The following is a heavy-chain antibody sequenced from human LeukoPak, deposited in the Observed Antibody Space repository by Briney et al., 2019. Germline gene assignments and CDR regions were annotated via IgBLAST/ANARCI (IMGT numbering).Heavy chain of an antibody. J-gene: IGHJ5*02. CDR2: INPRGGST. CDR1: GYTFTSYY. CDR3: VRDRGYCSGGSCYNWFDP. V-gene: IGHV1-46*01. D-gene: IGHD2-15*01. Sequence: ASVKVSCKASGYTFTSYYMHWVRQARGQGLEWMGIINPRGGSTSYAQKFQGRVTMTRDTSTSTVYMELSSLRSEDTAVYYCVRDRGYCSGGSCYNWFDPWGQGTLATVSS.